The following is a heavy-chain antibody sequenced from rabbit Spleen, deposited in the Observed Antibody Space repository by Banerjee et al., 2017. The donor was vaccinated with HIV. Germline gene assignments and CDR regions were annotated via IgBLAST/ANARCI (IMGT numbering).Heavy chain of an antibody. V-gene: IGHV1S40*01. CDR1: GVSFSISSY. CDR2: IDAGSSTFT. Sequence: QQLVESGGGLVKPGASLTLTCKASGVSFSISSYMCWVRQAPGKGLEWIACIDAGSSTFTYYATWAKGRFTISKTSSTTVTLQMTRLTAADTATYFCARDTSSSFSSYGMDLWGPGTLVTVS. CDR3: ARDTSSSFSSYGMDL. J-gene: IGHJ6*01. D-gene: IGHD1-1*01.